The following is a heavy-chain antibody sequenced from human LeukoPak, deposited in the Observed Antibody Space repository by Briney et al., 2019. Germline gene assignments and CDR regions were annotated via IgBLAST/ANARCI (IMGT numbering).Heavy chain of an antibody. CDR1: GYSFTSHW. D-gene: IGHD3-9*01. CDR2: IYPGDSDT. V-gene: IGHV5-51*01. J-gene: IGHJ4*02. Sequence: PGESLKISCKGSGYSFTSHWIGWVRQMPGKGLEWMGIIYPGDSDTRYSPSSQGQVTISADKSINTAYLQWSSLKASDTAMYYCARPATTYYDILTEDFFDYWGQGTLVTVSS. CDR3: ARPATTYYDILTEDFFDY.